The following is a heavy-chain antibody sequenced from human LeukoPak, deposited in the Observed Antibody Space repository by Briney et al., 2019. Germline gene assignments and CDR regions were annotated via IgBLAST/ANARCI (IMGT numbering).Heavy chain of an antibody. J-gene: IGHJ5*02. CDR1: GGSISSYY. Sequence: PSETLSLTCTVSGGSISSYYWSWIRQPPGKGLEWIGYIYYSGSTNYNPSLKSRVTISVDTSKNQFSLKLSSVTAADTAVYYCARDGSSGSHGPYNWFDPWGQGTLVTVSS. CDR2: IYYSGST. V-gene: IGHV4-59*01. CDR3: ARDGSSGSHGPYNWFDP. D-gene: IGHD6-19*01.